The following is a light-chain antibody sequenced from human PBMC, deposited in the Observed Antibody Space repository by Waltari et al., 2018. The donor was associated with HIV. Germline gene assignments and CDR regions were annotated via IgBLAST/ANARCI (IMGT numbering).Light chain of an antibody. CDR3: QQYYSNPRT. V-gene: IGKV4-1*01. J-gene: IGKJ1*01. CDR2: WAS. CDR1: QSVLYSSNNKNY. Sequence: DIVMTQSPDSLAVSLGERATINCKSSQSVLYSSNNKNYLAWYQQKVGQPPKLLIYWASTRESGVPDRFTGSGSGTDFTLTISSLQAEDVAVYYCQQYYSNPRTLGQGTKVEIK.